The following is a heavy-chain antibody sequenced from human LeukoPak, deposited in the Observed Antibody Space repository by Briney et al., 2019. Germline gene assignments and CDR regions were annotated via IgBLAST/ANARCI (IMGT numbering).Heavy chain of an antibody. CDR2: IYTSGST. J-gene: IGHJ4*02. Sequence: SETLSLTCTVSGDSISSGIHYWNWIRQPAGKGLEWIGRIYTSGSTNYNPSLKSRVTISLDTSKNQFSLKLSSVTAADTAVYYCARRFGIWQNKHFDYWGQGTLVTVSS. CDR1: GDSISSGIHY. D-gene: IGHD2-15*01. V-gene: IGHV4-61*02. CDR3: ARRFGIWQNKHFDY.